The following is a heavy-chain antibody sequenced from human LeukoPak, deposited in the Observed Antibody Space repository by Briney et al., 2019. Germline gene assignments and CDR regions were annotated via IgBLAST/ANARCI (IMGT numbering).Heavy chain of an antibody. CDR3: ARASVMAVAGTPEDY. D-gene: IGHD6-19*01. CDR1: GYTFTIYG. J-gene: IGHJ4*02. CDR2: ISAYNGNT. Sequence: ASVKLSYKASGYTFTIYGISWVRQAPGQGLEWMGWISAYNGNTNYAQKLQGRVTMTTDTSTSTAYMELRSLRSDDTAVYYCARASVMAVAGTPEDYWGQGTLVTVSS. V-gene: IGHV1-18*01.